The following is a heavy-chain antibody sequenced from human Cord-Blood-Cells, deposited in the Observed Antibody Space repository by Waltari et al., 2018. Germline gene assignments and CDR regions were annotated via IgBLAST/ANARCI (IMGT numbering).Heavy chain of an antibody. CDR3: ATDRARRSDYGDYVGERAFDI. D-gene: IGHD4-17*01. J-gene: IGHJ3*02. CDR2: FDPEDGET. V-gene: IGHV1-24*01. Sequence: HWVRQAPGKGLEWMGGFDPEDGETIYAQKFQGRVTMTEDTSTDTAYMELSSLRSEDTAVYYCATDRARRSDYGDYVGERAFDIWGQGTMVTVSS.